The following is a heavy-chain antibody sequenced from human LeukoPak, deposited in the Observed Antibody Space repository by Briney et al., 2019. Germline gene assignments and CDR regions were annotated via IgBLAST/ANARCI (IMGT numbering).Heavy chain of an antibody. V-gene: IGHV3-21*01. J-gene: IGHJ4*02. CDR3: ARDREDY. CDR1: GFIVSNTY. Sequence: GGSLRLSCAASGFIVSNTYMNWVRQAPGKGLEWVSSISSSSSYIYYADSVKGRFTISRDNAKNSLYLQMNSLRAEDTAVYYCARDREDYWGQGTLVTVSS. CDR2: ISSSSSYI.